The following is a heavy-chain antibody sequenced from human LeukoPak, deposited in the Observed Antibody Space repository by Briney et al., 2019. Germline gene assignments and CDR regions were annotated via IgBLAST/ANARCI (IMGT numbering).Heavy chain of an antibody. Sequence: SVKVSCKASGGTFSSYAISWVRQAPGQGLEWMGGIIPIFGTANYAQKFQGRVTITADESTSTAYMELSSLRSEDTAVYYCARVCSGGSCYLRDAFGIWGQGTMVTVSS. J-gene: IGHJ3*02. CDR1: GGTFSSYA. CDR3: ARVCSGGSCYLRDAFGI. CDR2: IIPIFGTA. V-gene: IGHV1-69*13. D-gene: IGHD2-15*01.